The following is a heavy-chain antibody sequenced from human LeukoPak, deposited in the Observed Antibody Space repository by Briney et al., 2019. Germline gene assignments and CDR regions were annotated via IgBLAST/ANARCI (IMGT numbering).Heavy chain of an antibody. Sequence: SQTLSLTCAISGDSVSSNSAAWHWLRQSPSRGLEWLGRTYYRSKWYYDYAVAVKSRISVNPDTSKNQFSLQLSSVTPEDTAVYYCARDPVGGSTILDYWGQGPLVTVSS. CDR2: TYYRSKWYY. CDR1: GDSVSSNSAA. V-gene: IGHV6-1*01. D-gene: IGHD1-26*01. J-gene: IGHJ4*02. CDR3: ARDPVGGSTILDY.